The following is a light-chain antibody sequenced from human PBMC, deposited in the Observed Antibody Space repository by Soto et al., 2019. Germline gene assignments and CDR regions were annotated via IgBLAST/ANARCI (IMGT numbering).Light chain of an antibody. J-gene: IGKJ1*01. CDR1: QSISSW. V-gene: IGKV1-5*03. CDR2: KAS. Sequence: DIQMTQSPSTLSAPLGASDTINCRASQSISSWLAWYQQKPGKAPKLLIYKASSLESGVPSRFSGSGSGTEFTLTISSLQPDDFATYYCQQYNSYWTFGQGTKVDIK. CDR3: QQYNSYWT.